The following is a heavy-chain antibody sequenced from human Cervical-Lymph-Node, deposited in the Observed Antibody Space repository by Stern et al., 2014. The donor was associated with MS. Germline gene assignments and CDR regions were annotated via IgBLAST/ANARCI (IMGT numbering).Heavy chain of an antibody. D-gene: IGHD6-13*01. CDR1: GFTFSDYY. J-gene: IGHJ4*02. V-gene: IGHV3-11*01. CDR3: ARALIAAGGALHY. CDR2: ISGRGTTT. Sequence: QVQLVESGGGLVKPGRSLRLSCAASGFTFSDYYMSWLRQAPGKGLAWVSNISGRGTTTYYADSVKGRVTISKDNARNSLYLQMNSLRADDTAVYYCARALIAAGGALHYWGQGTLVTVSS.